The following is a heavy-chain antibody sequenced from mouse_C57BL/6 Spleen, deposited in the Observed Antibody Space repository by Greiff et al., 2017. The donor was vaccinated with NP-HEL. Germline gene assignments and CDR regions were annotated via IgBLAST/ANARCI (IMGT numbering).Heavy chain of an antibody. CDR2: INPNNGGT. J-gene: IGHJ1*03. D-gene: IGHD1-1*01. CDR3: ARCDYYGSSYGYVDV. V-gene: IGHV1-26*01. Sequence: VQLQQSGPELVKPGASVKISCKASGYTFTDYYMNWVKQSHGKSLEWIGDINPNNGGTSYNQKFKGKATLTVDKSSSTAYMELRSLTSEDSAVYYCARCDYYGSSYGYVDVWGTGTTVTVSS. CDR1: GYTFTDYY.